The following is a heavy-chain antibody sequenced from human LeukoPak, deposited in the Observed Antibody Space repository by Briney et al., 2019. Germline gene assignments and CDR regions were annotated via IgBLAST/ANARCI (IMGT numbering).Heavy chain of an antibody. CDR3: AKDRSWADWYFDL. J-gene: IGHJ2*01. CDR1: GFTFDDYA. V-gene: IGHV3-9*01. CDR2: ISWNSGSI. D-gene: IGHD1-26*01. Sequence: TGGSLRLSCAASGFTFDDYAMHWVRQAPGKGLEWVSGISWNSGSIGYADSVKGRFTISRDNAKNSLYLQMNSLRAEDTALYYCAKDRSWADWYFDLWGRGTLVTASS.